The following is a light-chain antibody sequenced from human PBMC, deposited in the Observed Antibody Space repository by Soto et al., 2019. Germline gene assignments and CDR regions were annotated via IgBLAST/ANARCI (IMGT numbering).Light chain of an antibody. Sequence: TKSRSTLYLSPGEIATLSCTASQSVSSSYLAWYPQKPGQAPRLLIYGASTRATGIPARFSGSESGTEFTLTICSLQSEDFAVYYSQQYNNFLFRFGQGTKVDI. V-gene: IGKV3D-7*01. CDR3: QQYNNFLFR. CDR2: GAS. J-gene: IGKJ1*01. CDR1: QSVSSSY.